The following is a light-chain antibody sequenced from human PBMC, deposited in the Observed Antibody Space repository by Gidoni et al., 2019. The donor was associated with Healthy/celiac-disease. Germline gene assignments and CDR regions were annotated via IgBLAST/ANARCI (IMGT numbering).Light chain of an antibody. CDR3: QQYNNWLDT. V-gene: IGKV3-15*01. CDR2: GAS. J-gene: IGKJ2*01. Sequence: EIVMPQSPATLSVSPGERATLSCRASQSVSSNLAWYQQKPGQAPRLLIYGASTRATGIPARFSGSGSGTEFTLTISSLQSEDFAVYYCQQYNNWLDTFGQGTKLEIK. CDR1: QSVSSN.